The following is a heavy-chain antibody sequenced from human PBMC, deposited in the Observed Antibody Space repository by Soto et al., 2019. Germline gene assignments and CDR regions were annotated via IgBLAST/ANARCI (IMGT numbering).Heavy chain of an antibody. CDR3: ARRYGGNLDY. CDR1: GGSISNFY. V-gene: IGHV4-59*08. J-gene: IGHJ4*02. Sequence: ETLSLTCTVSGGSISNFYWSWIRQPPGKGLEWIGYIYYSGSTNYNPSLKSRVTISVDTSKNQFSLKLSSVTAADTAVYFCARRYGGNLDYWGQGTLVTVSS. D-gene: IGHD1-26*01. CDR2: IYYSGST.